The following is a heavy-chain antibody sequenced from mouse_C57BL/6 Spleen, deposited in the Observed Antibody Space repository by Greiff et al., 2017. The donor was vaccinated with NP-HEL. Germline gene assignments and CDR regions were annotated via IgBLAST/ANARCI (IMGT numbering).Heavy chain of an antibody. CDR2: IHPNSGST. CDR3: ARWELGRDYFDY. Sequence: VQLQQSGAELVKPGASVKLSCKASGYTFTSYWMHWVKQRPGQGLEWIGMIHPNSGSTNYNEKFKSKATLTVDKSSSTAYMQLSSLTSEDSAVYYCARWELGRDYFDYWGQGTTLTVSS. J-gene: IGHJ2*01. D-gene: IGHD4-1*01. V-gene: IGHV1-64*01. CDR1: GYTFTSYW.